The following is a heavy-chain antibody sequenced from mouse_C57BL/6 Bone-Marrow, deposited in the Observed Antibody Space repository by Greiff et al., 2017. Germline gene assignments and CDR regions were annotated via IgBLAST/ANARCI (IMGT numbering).Heavy chain of an antibody. CDR2: ILPGSGST. V-gene: IGHV1-9*01. Sequence: QVQLQQSGAELMKPGASVKLSCKATGYTFTGYWIEWVKQRPGHGLEWIGEILPGSGSTNYNEKFKGKATFTADTSSTTAYMQLSSLTTEDSAIYYCARIFESYCSRGGAWFAYWGQGTLVTVSA. CDR1: GYTFTGYW. J-gene: IGHJ3*01. D-gene: IGHD1-1*01. CDR3: ARIFESYCSRGGAWFAY.